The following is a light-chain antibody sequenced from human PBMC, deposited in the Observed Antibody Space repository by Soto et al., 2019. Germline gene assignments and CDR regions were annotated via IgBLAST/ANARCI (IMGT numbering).Light chain of an antibody. Sequence: QSVLTQPASVSGSPGQSITISCTGSSSDVGGYNYVSWYQQHPGKANKLMIYEVSNRPSGGSNRFSGSKSGNTASLTISGLQAEDEADYYCSSYTRTTLVVFGGGTKLTVL. V-gene: IGLV2-14*01. CDR2: EVS. J-gene: IGLJ2*01. CDR3: SSYTRTTLVV. CDR1: SSDVGGYNY.